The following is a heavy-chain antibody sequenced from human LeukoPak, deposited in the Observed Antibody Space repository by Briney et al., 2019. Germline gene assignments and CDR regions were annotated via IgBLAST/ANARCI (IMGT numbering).Heavy chain of an antibody. V-gene: IGHV3-33*06. CDR3: AKGGGPYCTNGVCQGTYYYYYMDV. D-gene: IGHD2-8*01. CDR2: IWYDGSNK. CDR1: GFTFSSYG. Sequence: PGGSLRLSCAASGFTFSSYGMHWVRQAPGKGLEWVAVIWYDGSNKYYADSVKGRFTISRDNSKNTLYLQMNSLRAEDTAVYYCAKGGGPYCTNGVCQGTYYYYYMDVWGKGTTVTVSS. J-gene: IGHJ6*03.